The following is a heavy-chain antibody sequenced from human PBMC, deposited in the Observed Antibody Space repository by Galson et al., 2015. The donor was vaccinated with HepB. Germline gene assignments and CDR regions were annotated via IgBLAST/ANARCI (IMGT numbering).Heavy chain of an antibody. CDR2: INPSGDST. CDR3: VRDPYRITSPGTSGAFDI. V-gene: IGHV1-46*01. CDR1: GYSFPNYY. D-gene: IGHD1-14*01. J-gene: IGHJ3*02. Sequence: SVKVSCKASGYSFPNYYMHWVRQAPGQGLEWMGIINPSGDSTKYAQKFQGRVVMTRDTSTNTVHMELSSLRSEDTAVYYCVRDPYRITSPGTSGAFDIWGQGTMVTVSS.